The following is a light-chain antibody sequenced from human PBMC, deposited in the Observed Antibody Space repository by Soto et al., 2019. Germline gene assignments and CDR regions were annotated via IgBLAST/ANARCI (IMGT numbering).Light chain of an antibody. Sequence: EIEMTQSPATLSASVGDRVTITCRASQTISSWLAWYQQKPGKAPKLLIYRASTFKSGVPSRFSGSGSGTDFTLTISRLPTDDFATYYCQHNYSPSDTFGQGTKLELK. CDR2: RAS. CDR3: QHNYSPSDT. CDR1: QTISSW. V-gene: IGKV1-5*03. J-gene: IGKJ2*01.